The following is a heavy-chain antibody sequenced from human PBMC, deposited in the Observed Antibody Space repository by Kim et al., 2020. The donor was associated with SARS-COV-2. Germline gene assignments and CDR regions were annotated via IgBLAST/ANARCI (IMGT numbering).Heavy chain of an antibody. Sequence: GGSLRLSCAASGFTFSSYWMHWVRQAPGKGLVWVSRINSDGSSTSYADSVKGRFTISRDNAKNTLYLQMNSLRAEDTAVYYCARGDKGYCSGGSCYGIDYWGQGTLVTVSS. CDR1: GFTFSSYW. D-gene: IGHD2-15*01. J-gene: IGHJ4*02. CDR3: ARGDKGYCSGGSCYGIDY. V-gene: IGHV3-74*01. CDR2: INSDGSST.